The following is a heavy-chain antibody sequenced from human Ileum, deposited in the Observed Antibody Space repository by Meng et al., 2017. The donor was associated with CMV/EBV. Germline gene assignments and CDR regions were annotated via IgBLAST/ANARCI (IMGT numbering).Heavy chain of an antibody. CDR2: IKPDSTEK. CDR3: ARVEHEWIPDF. Sequence: GESLKISCVVSGFIFSDCWMAWFRQAPGKGLEWVANIKPDSTEKFYVGSVRGRFTISRDNAEKALFLQMNSLRAEDTAFYYCARVEHEWIPDFWGQGTLVTVSS. J-gene: IGHJ4*02. CDR1: GFIFSDCW. V-gene: IGHV3-7*01. D-gene: IGHD5-18*01.